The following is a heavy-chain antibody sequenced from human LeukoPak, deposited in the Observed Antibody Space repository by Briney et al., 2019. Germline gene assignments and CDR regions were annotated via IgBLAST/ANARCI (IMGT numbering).Heavy chain of an antibody. CDR3: ARGFSSSPGKDYFDY. CDR2: ISAYNGNT. J-gene: IGHJ4*02. V-gene: IGHV1-18*01. D-gene: IGHD3-10*01. CDR1: GYTFTSYG. Sequence: ASVKVSCTASGYTFTSYGISWVRQAPGQGLEWMGWISAYNGNTNYAQKLQGRVTMTTDTSTSTAYMELRSLRSDDTAVYYCARGFSSSPGKDYFDYWGQGTLVTVSS.